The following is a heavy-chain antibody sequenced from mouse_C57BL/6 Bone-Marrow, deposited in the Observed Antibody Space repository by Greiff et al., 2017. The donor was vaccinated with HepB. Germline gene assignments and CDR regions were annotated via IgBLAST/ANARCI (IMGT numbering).Heavy chain of an antibody. J-gene: IGHJ1*03. CDR2: ISSGGDYI. D-gene: IGHD1-1*02. CDR1: GFTFSSYA. V-gene: IGHV5-9-1*02. CDR3: TRDRGGYWYFDV. Sequence: EVQRVESGEGLVKPGGSLKLSCAASGFTFSSYAMSWVRQTPEKRLEWVAYISSGGDYIYYADTVKGRFTISRDNARNTLYLQMSSLKSEDTAMYYCTRDRGGYWYFDVWGTGTTVTVSS.